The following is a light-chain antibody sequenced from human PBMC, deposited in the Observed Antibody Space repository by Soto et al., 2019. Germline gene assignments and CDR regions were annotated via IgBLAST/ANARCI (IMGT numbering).Light chain of an antibody. V-gene: IGKV1-27*01. CDR1: RGLNSG. J-gene: IGKJ4*01. CDR2: AAS. CDR3: LQDWTTPFT. Sequence: DIQVTQSPSSLSASVGDRVTITCRASRGLNSGLSWYQHKPGQAPTLLIYAASTLQSGVASRFSGSESGTDFTLTISGLQPEDVATYYCLQDWTTPFTFGGGTKVEIK.